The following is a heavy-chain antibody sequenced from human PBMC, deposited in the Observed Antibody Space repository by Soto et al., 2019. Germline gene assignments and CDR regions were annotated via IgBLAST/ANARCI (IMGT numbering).Heavy chain of an antibody. CDR3: ARLVTSYGMDV. CDR2: IDPSDSYT. J-gene: IGHJ6*02. Sequence: GESLKISCKCSGYSFTIYWINWVRQMPAKGLEWMGRIDPSDSYTNYSPSFQGLVTISADKSISTAYLQWRSLKASDTAMYYCARLVTSYGMDVWGQGTTVTVSS. CDR1: GYSFTIYW. V-gene: IGHV5-10-1*01. D-gene: IGHD6-13*01.